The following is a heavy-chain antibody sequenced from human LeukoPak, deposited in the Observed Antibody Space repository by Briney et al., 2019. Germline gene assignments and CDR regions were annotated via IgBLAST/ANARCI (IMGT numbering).Heavy chain of an antibody. CDR1: GFTFSSYA. Sequence: GGSLRLSYAASGFTFSSYAMSWVRPAPGKGLGWVSAISGSGGSTYYADSVKGRFTISRDNSKNTLYLQMNSLRAEDTAVYYCAKSWGVTSDWFDPWGQGTLVTVSS. V-gene: IGHV3-23*01. CDR3: AKSWGVTSDWFDP. D-gene: IGHD2-21*02. CDR2: ISGSGGST. J-gene: IGHJ5*02.